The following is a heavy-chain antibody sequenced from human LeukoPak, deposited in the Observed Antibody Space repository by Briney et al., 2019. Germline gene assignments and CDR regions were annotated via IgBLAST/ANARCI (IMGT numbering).Heavy chain of an antibody. Sequence: GGSLRLSCAASGFTFNTYSMNWVRRAPGKGLEWVSSISTSSIYIYYADSVKGRFTISRDNAKSSLYLQMNSLRAEDTAVYYCARGEWSSSPFDYWGQGSLVTVSS. CDR2: ISTSSIYI. CDR3: ARGEWSSSPFDY. D-gene: IGHD6-6*01. CDR1: GFTFNTYS. J-gene: IGHJ4*02. V-gene: IGHV3-21*01.